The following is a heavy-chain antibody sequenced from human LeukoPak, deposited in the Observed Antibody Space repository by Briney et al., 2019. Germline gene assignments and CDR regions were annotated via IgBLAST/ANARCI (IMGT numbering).Heavy chain of an antibody. J-gene: IGHJ4*02. Sequence: SETLSPTCIVSGGSIDSGGSYWGWIRQPPGKGPEWIGTVYYTGTAYYNPALQSRVTISVDMSKGQFSLRLTSVTAADTAVYYCARDAYYYDSSGYYRFDYWGQGTLVTVSS. V-gene: IGHV4-39*07. CDR3: ARDAYYYDSSGYYRFDY. CDR1: GGSIDSGGSY. CDR2: VYYTGTA. D-gene: IGHD3-22*01.